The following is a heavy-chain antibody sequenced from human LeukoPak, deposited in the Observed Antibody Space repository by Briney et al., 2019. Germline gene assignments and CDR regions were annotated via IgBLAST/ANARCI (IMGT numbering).Heavy chain of an antibody. CDR3: ARIGRWELGGLHYYYMDV. D-gene: IGHD1-26*01. J-gene: IGHJ6*03. CDR2: IYYSGST. V-gene: IGHV4-59*01. Sequence: SETLSLTCTVSGGSISSYYWSWIRQPPGKGLEWIGYIYYSGSTNYNPSLKSRVTISVDTSKNQFSLKLSSVTAADTAVYYCARIGRWELGGLHYYYMDVWGKGTTVTVSS. CDR1: GGSISSYY.